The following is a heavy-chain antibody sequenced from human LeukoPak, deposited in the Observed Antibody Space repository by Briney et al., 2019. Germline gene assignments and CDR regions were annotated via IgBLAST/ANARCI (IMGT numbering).Heavy chain of an antibody. CDR2: ISYDGSNK. Sequence: GGSLRLSCEASGFTFITHSMGWVRQAPGKGLEWVAVISYDGSNKYYADSVKGRFTISRDNSKNTLYLQMNSLRPEDTAFYYCAKGARSSSGYTTDWGQGTLVTVSS. J-gene: IGHJ4*02. CDR3: AKGARSSSGYTTD. D-gene: IGHD3-22*01. V-gene: IGHV3-30*18. CDR1: GFTFITHS.